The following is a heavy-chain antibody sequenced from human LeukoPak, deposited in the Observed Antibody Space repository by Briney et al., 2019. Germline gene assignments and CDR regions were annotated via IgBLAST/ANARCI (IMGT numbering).Heavy chain of an antibody. V-gene: IGHV4-59*01. CDR1: GGSISSFY. D-gene: IGHD1-1*01. J-gene: IGHJ5*02. Sequence: SETLSLTCTVSGGSISSFYWSWIRQPPGKGLEWIGYIYYSGSTNYNPSLKSRVTISVDTSKNQFSLKLSSVTAADTAVYYCARHGTSGTNLNWFDPWGQGTLVTVSS. CDR2: IYYSGST. CDR3: ARHGTSGTNLNWFDP.